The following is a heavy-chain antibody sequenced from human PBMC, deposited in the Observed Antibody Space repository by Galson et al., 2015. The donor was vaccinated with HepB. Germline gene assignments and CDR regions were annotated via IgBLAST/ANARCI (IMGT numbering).Heavy chain of an antibody. V-gene: IGHV3-7*01. D-gene: IGHD4-23*01. Sequence: SLRLSCEASGFIFRRYWMSWVRQAPGKGLQWVGKINPDASEKSYVESVKGRFTITRDNAKNSVYLQMNSLRVEYRAVYYCARVGYGGNSFDYWGQRTLV. CDR3: ARVGYGGNSFDY. CDR1: GFIFRRYW. J-gene: IGHJ4*02. CDR2: INPDASEK.